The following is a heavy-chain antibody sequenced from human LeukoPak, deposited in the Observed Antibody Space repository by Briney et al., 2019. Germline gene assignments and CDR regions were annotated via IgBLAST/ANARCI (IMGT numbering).Heavy chain of an antibody. V-gene: IGHV3-30-3*01. Sequence: GGSLRLSCAASGCTFSSYAMHWVRKAPGEGLQWVAVISYDGGNAYYADSVKGRFTISRDNSKSTLYLQMNSLRTEDTAVYYCAGSLDYWGQGTLVTVSS. CDR2: ISYDGGNA. CDR1: GCTFSSYA. J-gene: IGHJ4*02. D-gene: IGHD6-13*01. CDR3: AGSLDY.